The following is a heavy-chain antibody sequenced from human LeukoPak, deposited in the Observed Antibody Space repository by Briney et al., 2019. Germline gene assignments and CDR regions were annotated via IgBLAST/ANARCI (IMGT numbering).Heavy chain of an antibody. J-gene: IGHJ4*02. CDR2: IKSRADGGTT. CDR3: LIFPGR. D-gene: IGHD3-3*01. V-gene: IGHV3-15*05. CDR1: GFSVINAW. Sequence: GGSLSLSCAASGFSVINAWMSWVRQAPGQGLEWVGRIKSRADGGTTGYAAPVEGRFSISRDDSENTLYLQMNSLQIDDTALYYCLIFPGRWGQGTLVTVSS.